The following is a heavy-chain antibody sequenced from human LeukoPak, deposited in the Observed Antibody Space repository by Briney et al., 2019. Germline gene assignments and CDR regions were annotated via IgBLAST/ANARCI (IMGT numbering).Heavy chain of an antibody. V-gene: IGHV3-43D*03. D-gene: IGHD6-13*01. Sequence: GGSLRLSCAASGFTFDDYAMHWVRQAPGKGLEWVSVISWDGGRMYYADSVKGRFTISRDNNKNSLYMQMNSLRAEDTALYYCVKGERVAAALYGPWGQGTLVTVSS. J-gene: IGHJ5*02. CDR1: GFTFDDYA. CDR2: ISWDGGRM. CDR3: VKGERVAAALYGP.